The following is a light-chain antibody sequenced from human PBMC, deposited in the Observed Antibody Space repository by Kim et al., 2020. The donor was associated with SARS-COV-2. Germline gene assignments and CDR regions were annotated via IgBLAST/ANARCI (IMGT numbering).Light chain of an antibody. V-gene: IGKV3-20*01. J-gene: IGKJ2*01. CDR1: QSVSSSN. CDR2: GAS. CDR3: QQYGNSPYT. Sequence: LSPGEIATLSCMASQSVSSSNLAWYQQKPGQAPRVLIYGASSRATGIPDRFSGSGSGTDFTLTISRLEPEDFAVYYCQQYGNSPYTFGQGTKLEI.